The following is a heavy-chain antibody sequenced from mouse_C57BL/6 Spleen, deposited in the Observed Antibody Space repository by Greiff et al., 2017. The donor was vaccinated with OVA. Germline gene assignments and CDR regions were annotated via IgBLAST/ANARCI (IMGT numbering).Heavy chain of an antibody. J-gene: IGHJ3*01. V-gene: IGHV1-59*01. D-gene: IGHD2-4*01. CDR3: ARGSDYDEGD. CDR1: GYTFTSYW. CDR2: IYPSDSYT. Sequence: QVQLQQPGAELVRPGTSVKLSCKASGYTFTSYWMHWVKQRPGQGLEWIGEIYPSDSYTNYNQKFKGKATLTVDTSSSTAYMQLSSLTSEDSAVYDCARGSDYDEGDWGQGTLVTVSS.